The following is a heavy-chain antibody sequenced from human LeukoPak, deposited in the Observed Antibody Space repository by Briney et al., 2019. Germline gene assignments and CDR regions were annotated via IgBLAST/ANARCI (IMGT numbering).Heavy chain of an antibody. Sequence: ASVKVSCKASGYTFTSYYMHWVRQAPGQGLEWMGIINPSGGSTSYAQKFQGRVTMTRDTSTSTVYMELSSLRSEDTAVYYCATCSGGSCYSQYYFDYWGQGTLVTVSS. CDR2: INPSGGST. D-gene: IGHD2-15*01. CDR3: ATCSGGSCYSQYYFDY. J-gene: IGHJ4*02. CDR1: GYTFTSYY. V-gene: IGHV1-46*01.